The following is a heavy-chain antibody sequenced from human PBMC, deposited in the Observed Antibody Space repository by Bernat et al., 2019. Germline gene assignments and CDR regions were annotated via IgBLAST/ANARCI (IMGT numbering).Heavy chain of an antibody. D-gene: IGHD3-3*02. CDR3: AEGTSGAGDFDY. J-gene: IGHJ4*02. CDR2: IWGDGSKK. CDR1: GYTFSKSG. Sequence: QVQLVESGGGVVQAGRSLRLSCAASGYTFSKSGMHWVRQAPGKGLEWVAAIWGDGSKKFYADSVKGRFSISKDDSKNTLYLQMNSLTAEDAAVYYCAEGTSGAGDFDYWGQGALVTVSS. V-gene: IGHV3-33*06.